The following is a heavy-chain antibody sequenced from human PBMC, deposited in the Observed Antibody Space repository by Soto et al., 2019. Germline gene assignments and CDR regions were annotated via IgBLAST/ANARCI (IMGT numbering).Heavy chain of an antibody. CDR2: LIPLFGTT. CDR3: ARGPNWGYRFDS. D-gene: IGHD7-27*01. V-gene: IGHV1-69*06. Sequence: QVQLVQSGAEVKKPGSSVKVSCEASGGTFSGHAISWVRQAPGQGPEWMGGLIPLFGTTQHAQNFQDRLTIAADTPTSTAYMALTSLRFEDTAIYYCARGPNWGYRFDSWGQGTLVSVSS. J-gene: IGHJ4*02. CDR1: GGTFSGHA.